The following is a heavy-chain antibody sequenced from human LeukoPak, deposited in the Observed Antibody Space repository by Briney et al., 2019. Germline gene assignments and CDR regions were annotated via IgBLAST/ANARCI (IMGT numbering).Heavy chain of an antibody. Sequence: GASVKVSCKASGYTFTSYYMHWVRQAPGQGLEWMGIINPSGGSTSYAQKFQGRVTMTRDMSTSTVYMELSSLRSEDTAVYYCARSGTYRAVEPYYFDYWGQGTLVTVSS. CDR3: ARSGTYRAVEPYYFDY. CDR1: GYTFTSYY. D-gene: IGHD6-19*01. J-gene: IGHJ4*02. CDR2: INPSGGST. V-gene: IGHV1-46*01.